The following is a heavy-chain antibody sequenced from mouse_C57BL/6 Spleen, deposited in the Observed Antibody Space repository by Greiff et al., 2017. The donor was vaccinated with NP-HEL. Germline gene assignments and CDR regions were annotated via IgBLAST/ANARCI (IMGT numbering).Heavy chain of an antibody. CDR1: GFSLTSYG. D-gene: IGHD1-1*01. V-gene: IGHV2-6*03. CDR3: ARLNNYYGSQGAMDY. Sequence: VKLMESGPGLVAPSQSLSITCTVSGFSLTSYGVHWVRQPPGKGLEWLVVIWSDGSTTYNSALKSRLSISKDNSKSQVFLKMNSLQTDDTAMYYCARLNNYYGSQGAMDYWGQGTSVTVSS. J-gene: IGHJ4*01. CDR2: IWSDGST.